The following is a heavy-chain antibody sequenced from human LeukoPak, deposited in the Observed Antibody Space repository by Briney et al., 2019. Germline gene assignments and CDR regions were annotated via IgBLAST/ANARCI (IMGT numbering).Heavy chain of an antibody. Sequence: GGSLRLSCAASGFTFSSYAMHWVRQAPGKGLEYVPAISSNGGSTYYANSVKGRFTISRDNSKNTLYLQMGSLRAEDMAVYYCARGGSGYCSSTSCFGFDYWGQGTLVTVSS. D-gene: IGHD2-2*01. V-gene: IGHV3-64*01. J-gene: IGHJ4*02. CDR3: ARGGSGYCSSTSCFGFDY. CDR2: ISSNGGST. CDR1: GFTFSSYA.